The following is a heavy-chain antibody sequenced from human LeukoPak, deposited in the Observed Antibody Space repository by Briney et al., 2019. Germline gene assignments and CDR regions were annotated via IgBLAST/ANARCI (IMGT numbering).Heavy chain of an antibody. Sequence: GGSRRLSCAASGFTFSAYAMTWVRQAPGKGLEWVGRIKSKTDGGTTDYAAPVKGRFTISRDDSKNTLYLQMNSLKTEDTAVYYCTATLVVPAAAHAFDIWGQGTMVTVSS. J-gene: IGHJ3*02. D-gene: IGHD2-2*01. CDR3: TATLVVPAAAHAFDI. V-gene: IGHV3-15*01. CDR2: IKSKTDGGTT. CDR1: GFTFSAYA.